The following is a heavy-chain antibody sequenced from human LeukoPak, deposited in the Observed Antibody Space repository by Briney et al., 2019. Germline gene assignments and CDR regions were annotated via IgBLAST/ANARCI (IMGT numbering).Heavy chain of an antibody. CDR3: ARWGTSPLYTAIDY. D-gene: IGHD5-18*01. J-gene: IGHJ4*02. CDR2: IKQDGSEK. V-gene: IGHV3-7*01. Sequence: GGSLRLSCVASEFSFSTYWMSWVRQVPGRGLEWVANIKQDGSEKFYVDSVKGRFTISRDNAKNSVYLQMNSLRAEDTAVYYCARWGTSPLYTAIDYWGQGTLVTVSS. CDR1: EFSFSTYW.